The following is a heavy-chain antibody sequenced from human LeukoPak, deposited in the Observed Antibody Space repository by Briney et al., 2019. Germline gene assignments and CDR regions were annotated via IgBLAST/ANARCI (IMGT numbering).Heavy chain of an antibody. D-gene: IGHD1-26*01. Sequence: ASVKVSCKASGYTFTGYYMHWVRQAPGQGLEWMGWINPNSGGTNYAQKFQGRVTMTRDTSISTAYMELSRLRSDDTAVYYCARGRTYSGSYSASDYWGQGTLVTVSS. J-gene: IGHJ4*02. CDR3: ARGRTYSGSYSASDY. V-gene: IGHV1-2*02. CDR2: INPNSGGT. CDR1: GYTFTGYY.